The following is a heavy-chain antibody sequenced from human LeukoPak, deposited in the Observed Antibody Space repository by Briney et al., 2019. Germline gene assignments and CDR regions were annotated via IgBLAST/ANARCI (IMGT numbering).Heavy chain of an antibody. Sequence: PGGSLRLSCAASGFTVSSNYMSWVRQAPGKGLEWVSVIYSGGSTYYADSVKGRFTISRDNSKNTLYLQMNSLRAEDTAVYYCATQQWLGPPFIWGQGTLVTVSS. CDR2: IYSGGST. CDR1: GFTVSSNY. V-gene: IGHV3-53*01. CDR3: ATQQWLGPPFI. D-gene: IGHD6-19*01. J-gene: IGHJ4*02.